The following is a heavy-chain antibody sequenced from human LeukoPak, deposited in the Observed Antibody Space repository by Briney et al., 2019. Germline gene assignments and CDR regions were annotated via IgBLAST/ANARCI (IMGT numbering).Heavy chain of an antibody. CDR2: FDPEDGET. V-gene: IGHV1-24*01. CDR3: ATVPKYVYDSSGYYGY. J-gene: IGHJ4*02. Sequence: ASVKVSCKVPGYTLTGLSKHWVRQAPGKGLEWMGGFDPEDGETIYAQKFQGRVTMTEDTSTDTAYMELSSLRSEDTAVYYCATVPKYVYDSSGYYGYWGQGTLVTVSS. D-gene: IGHD3-22*01. CDR1: GYTLTGLS.